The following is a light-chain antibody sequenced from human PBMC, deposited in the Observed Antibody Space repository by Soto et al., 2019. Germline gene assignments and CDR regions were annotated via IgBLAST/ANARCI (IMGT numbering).Light chain of an antibody. CDR3: QSYDSSLTGWV. J-gene: IGLJ3*02. Sequence: QSVLTQPPSVSGAPGQRVTLSCTGGSSNIGAGYDAHWYQQLPGAAPKLLIYGSLKRPSGVPDRFSGSKSGPSASLAIAGLQSEDEAYYYCQSYDSSLTGWVFGGGTKVTVL. CDR2: GSL. CDR1: SSNIGAGYD. V-gene: IGLV1-40*01.